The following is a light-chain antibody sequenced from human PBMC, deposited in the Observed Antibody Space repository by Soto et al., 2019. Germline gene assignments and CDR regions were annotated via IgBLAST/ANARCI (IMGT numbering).Light chain of an antibody. CDR1: QSISGW. J-gene: IGKJ1*01. CDR3: QQYNTYPLT. CDR2: DAS. V-gene: IGKV1-5*01. Sequence: DIQMTQSPSTLSASVVDRVTIACLASQSISGWLAWYQQTPGKAPKVLIYDASSLESGVPSRFSGSGSGTEFSLTISSLQPDDFATYYCQQYNTYPLTFGQGTKVDIK.